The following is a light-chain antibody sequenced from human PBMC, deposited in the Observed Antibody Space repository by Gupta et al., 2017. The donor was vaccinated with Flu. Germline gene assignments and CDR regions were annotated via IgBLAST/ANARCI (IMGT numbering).Light chain of an antibody. CDR3: QQRSNWPPALT. CDR1: QSVSSY. Sequence: TLSLSPRERATLSCRASQSVSSYLAWYQQKPGQAPRLLIYDASNRATGIPARFSGSGSGTDFTLTISSLEPEDFAVYYCQQRSNWPPALTFGGGTKVEIK. V-gene: IGKV3-11*01. CDR2: DAS. J-gene: IGKJ4*01.